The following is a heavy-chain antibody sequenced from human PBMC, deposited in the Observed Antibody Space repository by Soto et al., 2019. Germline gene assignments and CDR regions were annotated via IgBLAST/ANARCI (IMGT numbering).Heavy chain of an antibody. V-gene: IGHV1-69*01. CDR2: IIPIFGTA. Sequence: QVQLVQSGAEVKKPGSSVKVSCKASGGTFSSYAISWVRQAPGQGLEWMGGIIPIFGTANYAQKFQGRVMITADESTSTAYMELSSLRSEDTAVYYCARDLGGSYSGVYWYFDLWGRGTLVTVSS. CDR1: GGTFSSYA. J-gene: IGHJ2*01. D-gene: IGHD1-26*01. CDR3: ARDLGGSYSGVYWYFDL.